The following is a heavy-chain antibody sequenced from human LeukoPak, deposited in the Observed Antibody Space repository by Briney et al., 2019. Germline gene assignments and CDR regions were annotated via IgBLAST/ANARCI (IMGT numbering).Heavy chain of an antibody. CDR2: ISYSGST. CDR1: GDSLNDYY. V-gene: IGHV4-59*01. D-gene: IGHD2-15*01. Sequence: PSETLSLTCTVSGDSLNDYYWSWIRQPPGTGLEWIGYISYSGSTNSNPSLKSRVTISIDTSKKQFSLKLGSVTAADTAVYYCARMGLNCRGGICDSLPLAVWGRGTLVTVSS. J-gene: IGHJ4*01. CDR3: ARMGLNCRGGICDSLPLAV.